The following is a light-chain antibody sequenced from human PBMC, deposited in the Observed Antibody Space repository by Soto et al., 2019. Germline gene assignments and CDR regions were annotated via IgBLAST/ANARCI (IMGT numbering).Light chain of an antibody. CDR1: SSDVGGYKF. CDR2: EVS. V-gene: IGLV2-11*01. J-gene: IGLJ1*01. Sequence: QSALTQPRSVSGSPGQSVTISCTGTSSDVGGYKFVSWYQQHPGKAPKFMIYEVSKRPSGVPDRFSGSKSGNTAFLTISGXXXXXXXXYYCCSYAGFYTSVFGTGTKLTVL. CDR3: CSYAGFYTSV.